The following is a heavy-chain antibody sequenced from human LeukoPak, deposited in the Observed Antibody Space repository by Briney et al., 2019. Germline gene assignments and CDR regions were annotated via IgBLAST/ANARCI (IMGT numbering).Heavy chain of an antibody. CDR3: ANLRIP. CDR1: GFTFSTYA. J-gene: IGHJ5*02. Sequence: GGSLRLSCAASGFTFSTYAMSWVRQTPEKGLEWVSAISGSGGSTYYADSVKGRFTISRDSSKNTLYLQMNSLRAEDTALYYCANLRIPWGQGTLVTVSS. V-gene: IGHV3-23*01. D-gene: IGHD2-21*01. CDR2: ISGSGGST.